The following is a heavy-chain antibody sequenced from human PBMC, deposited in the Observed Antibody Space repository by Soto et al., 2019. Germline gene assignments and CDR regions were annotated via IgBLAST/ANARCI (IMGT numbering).Heavy chain of an antibody. V-gene: IGHV3-48*02. J-gene: IGHJ6*02. CDR3: ARDRDIVVVPAAISEGMDV. CDR1: GFTFSSYS. D-gene: IGHD2-2*02. CDR2: ISSSSSTI. Sequence: GGSLSLSCAASGFTFSSYSMNWIRQAPGKGLEWVSYISSSSSTIYYADSVKGRFTISRDNAKNSLYPQMNSLRDEDTAVYYCARDRDIVVVPAAISEGMDVWGQGTTVTGS.